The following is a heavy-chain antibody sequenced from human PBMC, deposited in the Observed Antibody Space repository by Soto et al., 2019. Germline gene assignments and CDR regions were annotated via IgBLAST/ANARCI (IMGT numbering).Heavy chain of an antibody. J-gene: IGHJ6*02. Sequence: GGSLRLSCAASGFTLSSYGMHWVRQAPGKGLEWVAVIWYDGSNKYYADSVKGRFTISRDNSKNTLYLQMNSLRAEDTAVYYCARVITGGYYYYGMDVWGQGTTVTVSS. CDR2: IWYDGSNK. V-gene: IGHV3-33*01. CDR1: GFTLSSYG. D-gene: IGHD3-16*01. CDR3: ARVITGGYYYYGMDV.